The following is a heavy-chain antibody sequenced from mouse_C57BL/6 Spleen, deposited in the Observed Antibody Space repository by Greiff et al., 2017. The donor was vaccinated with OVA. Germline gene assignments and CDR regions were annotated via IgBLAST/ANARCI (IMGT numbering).Heavy chain of an antibody. D-gene: IGHD1-1*01. CDR2: IYPGDGDT. Sequence: VKLMESGPELVKPGASVKISCKASGYAFSSSWMNWVKQRPGKGLEWIGRIYPGDGDTNYNGKFKGKATLTADKSSSTAYMQLSSLTSEDSAVYFCARHYGSLYFDYWGQGTTLTVSS. CDR1: GYAFSSSW. J-gene: IGHJ2*01. V-gene: IGHV1-82*01. CDR3: ARHYGSLYFDY.